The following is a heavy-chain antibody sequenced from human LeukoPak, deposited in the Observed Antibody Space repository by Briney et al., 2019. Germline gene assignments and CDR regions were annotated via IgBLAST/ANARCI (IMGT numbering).Heavy chain of an antibody. Sequence: PGRSLRLSCAASGFTFSSYAMHWVRQAPGKGLEWVAVISYDGSNKYYADSVKVRFTISRDNSKNTLYPQMNSLRAEDTAVYYCARDDAPNMITFGGVIGLFDYWGQGTLVTVSS. D-gene: IGHD3-16*02. J-gene: IGHJ4*02. CDR2: ISYDGSNK. V-gene: IGHV3-30*04. CDR3: ARDDAPNMITFGGVIGLFDY. CDR1: GFTFSSYA.